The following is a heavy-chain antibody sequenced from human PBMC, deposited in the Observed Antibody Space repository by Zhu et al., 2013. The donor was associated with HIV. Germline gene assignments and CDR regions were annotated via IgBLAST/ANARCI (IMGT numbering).Heavy chain of an antibody. J-gene: IGHJ6*02. V-gene: IGHV3-7*01. CDR2: IKQDGSEK. D-gene: IGHD6-13*01. CDR1: GFTFSSYW. Sequence: EVQLVESGGGLVQPGGSLRLSCAASGFTFSSYWMSWVRQAPGKGLEWVANIKQDGSEKYYVDSVKGRFTISRDNAKNSLYLQMNSLRAEDTAVYYCARDSNRYYYYYYGMDVWGQGPRVTVSS. CDR3: ARDSNRYYYYYYGMDV.